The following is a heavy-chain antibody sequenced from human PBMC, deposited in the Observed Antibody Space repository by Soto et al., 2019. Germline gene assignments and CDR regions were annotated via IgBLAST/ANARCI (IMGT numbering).Heavy chain of an antibody. Sequence: QVQLVQSGAEVKKLGASVKLSCKASGYTLTNYYMHWVRQAPGQGLEWVGMINPSGDGTILAEKFQGRVTMTRDTSTSTEYMELNNLRSEDTAMYYCARAGYNILTFAFWGQGAVVTVSS. V-gene: IGHV1-46*01. CDR1: GYTLTNYY. CDR3: ARAGYNILTFAF. J-gene: IGHJ4*02. D-gene: IGHD3-9*01. CDR2: INPSGDGT.